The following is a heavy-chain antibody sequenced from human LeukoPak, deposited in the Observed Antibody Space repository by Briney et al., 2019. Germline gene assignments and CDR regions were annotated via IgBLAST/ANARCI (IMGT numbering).Heavy chain of an antibody. CDR3: ARDQGSFDY. V-gene: IGHV3-74*01. CDR1: GFTFSSYW. J-gene: IGHJ4*02. Sequence: GRSLRLSCAASGFTFSSYWMHWIRQAPGKGLVWVSRIHSDGIGTSYADSVRGRFTISRDNAKNTVYLQMNSLRAEDTAVYYCARDQGSFDYWGQGTLVTVSS. CDR2: IHSDGIGT.